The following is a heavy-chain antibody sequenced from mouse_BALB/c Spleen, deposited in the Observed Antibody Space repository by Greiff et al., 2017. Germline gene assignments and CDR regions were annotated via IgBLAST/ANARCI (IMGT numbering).Heavy chain of an antibody. CDR3: ARGNGWFAY. D-gene: IGHD2-1*01. V-gene: IGHV3-2*02. CDR1: GYSITSDYA. Sequence: ESGPGLVKPSQSLSLTCTVTGYSITSDYAWNWIRQFPGNKLEWMGYISYSGSTSYNQSLKSRISITRDTSKNQFFLQLNSVTTEDTATYYCARGNGWFAYWGQGTLVTVSA. J-gene: IGHJ3*01. CDR2: ISYSGST.